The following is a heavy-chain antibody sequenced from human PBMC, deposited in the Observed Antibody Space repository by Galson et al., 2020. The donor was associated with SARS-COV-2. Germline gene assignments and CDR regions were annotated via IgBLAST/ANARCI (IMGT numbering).Heavy chain of an antibody. J-gene: IGHJ4*02. CDR1: GGSISSRNYY. CDR3: ARQDYTLWTGHRSHTDY. CDR2: IYYRGNT. V-gene: IGHV4-39*01. D-gene: IGHD3-3*01. Sequence: SETLSLTCTVSGGSISSRNYYWAWIRQPPGRGLEWIGSIYYRGNTYFKPSLKSRLTISIDTSKNQFSLKLSSVTAADTAVYYCARQDYTLWTGHRSHTDYWGQGTLATVSS.